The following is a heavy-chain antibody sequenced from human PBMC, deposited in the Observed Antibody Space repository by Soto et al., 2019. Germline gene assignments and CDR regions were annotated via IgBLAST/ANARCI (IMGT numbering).Heavy chain of an antibody. CDR3: ARGGPTYYYDSSGYRFGY. V-gene: IGHV3-74*01. D-gene: IGHD3-22*01. Sequence: EVQLVESGGGLVQPGGSLRLSCAASGFTFSSYWMHWVRQAPGKGLVWVSRINSDGSSTSYADSVKGRFTISRDNAKNTLYLQMNSLRAEDTAVYYGARGGPTYYYDSSGYRFGYWGQGTLVTVSS. CDR1: GFTFSSYW. CDR2: INSDGSST. J-gene: IGHJ4*02.